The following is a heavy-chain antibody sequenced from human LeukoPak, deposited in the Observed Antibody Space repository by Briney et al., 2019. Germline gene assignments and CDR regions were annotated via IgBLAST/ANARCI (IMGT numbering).Heavy chain of an antibody. J-gene: IGHJ6*02. Sequence: GGSLRLSCAASGFTLSDYYMSWIRQAPGKGLEWVSYIGTSGSIIYYADSVKGRFTISRDNAKNSLYLQMNGLRAEDTAVYYCAGGVAGSYYYYGMDVWGQGTTVTVSS. CDR3: AGGVAGSYYYYGMDV. CDR1: GFTLSDYY. CDR2: IGTSGSII. D-gene: IGHD6-19*01. V-gene: IGHV3-11*01.